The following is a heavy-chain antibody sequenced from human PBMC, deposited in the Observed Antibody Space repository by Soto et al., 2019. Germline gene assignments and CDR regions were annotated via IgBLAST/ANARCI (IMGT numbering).Heavy chain of an antibody. D-gene: IGHD3-3*01. CDR2: IYYSGST. J-gene: IGHJ4*02. CDR1: GGSISSSSYY. V-gene: IGHV4-39*01. CDR3: ASFFVGLLYVDYFDY. Sequence: QLQLQESGPGLVKPSETLSLTCTVSGGSISSSSYYWGWIRQPPGKGLEWIGSIYYSGSTYYNPSLKSRVTISVDTSKNQFSLKLSSVTAADTAVYYCASFFVGLLYVDYFDYWGQGTLVTVSS.